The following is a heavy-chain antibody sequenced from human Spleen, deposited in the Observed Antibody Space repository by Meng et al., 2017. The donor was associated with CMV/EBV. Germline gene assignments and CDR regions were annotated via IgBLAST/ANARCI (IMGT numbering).Heavy chain of an antibody. CDR1: GLTFSSYA. D-gene: IGHD2-2*01. Sequence: GESLKISCAASGLTFSSYAMSWVRQAPGKGLEWVSAISGSGGSTYYADSVKGRFTISRDNSKNTLYLQMNSLRAEDTAVYYCARWYGNQDIVGVPAAKYGMDVWGQGTTVTVSS. CDR2: ISGSGGST. CDR3: ARWYGNQDIVGVPAAKYGMDV. V-gene: IGHV3-23*01. J-gene: IGHJ6*02.